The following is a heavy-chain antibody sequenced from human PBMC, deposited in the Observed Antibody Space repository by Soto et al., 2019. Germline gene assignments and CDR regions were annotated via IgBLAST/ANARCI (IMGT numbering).Heavy chain of an antibody. CDR1: GFSLSNARMG. Sequence: QVTLKESGPVLVKPTETLTLTCTVSGFSLSNARMGVSWIRQPPGKALEWLAHIFSNDEKSYSTSLKSRLTISKDTSKSQVVLTMTNMDPVDTATYYCARISRPIAIMVLFPVVHWFDPWGQGTLVTVSS. CDR3: ARISRPIAIMVLFPVVHWFDP. D-gene: IGHD2-21*01. J-gene: IGHJ5*02. CDR2: IFSNDEK. V-gene: IGHV2-26*01.